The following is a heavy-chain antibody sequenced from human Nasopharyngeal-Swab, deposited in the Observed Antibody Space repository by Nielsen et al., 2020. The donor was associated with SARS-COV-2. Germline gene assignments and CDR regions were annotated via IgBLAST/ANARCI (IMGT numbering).Heavy chain of an antibody. CDR3: TRCGGSCYTGKDY. Sequence: GESLKISCAASGFIFSDSAIHWVRPASGKGLEWVGRIRSKGNSYATAYAASVKGRFTISRDDSKNTAYLQMNSLITEDTAVYYCTRCGGSCYTGKDYWGQGTLVTVSS. V-gene: IGHV3-73*01. CDR2: IRSKGNSYAT. D-gene: IGHD2-15*01. J-gene: IGHJ4*02. CDR1: GFIFSDSA.